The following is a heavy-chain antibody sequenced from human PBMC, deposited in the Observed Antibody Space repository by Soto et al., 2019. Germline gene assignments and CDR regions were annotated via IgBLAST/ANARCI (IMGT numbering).Heavy chain of an antibody. CDR1: GGTFSSYA. D-gene: IGHD3-10*01. CDR3: ARGAYGSGSYYYYYYGMDV. V-gene: IGHV1-69*01. Sequence: QVQLVQSGAEVKKPGSSVKVSCKASGGTFSSYAISWVRQAPGQGLEWMGGIIPIFGTANYAQKFQGRVTITADESTSTAYRELSSLRSEDTAVYYCARGAYGSGSYYYYYYGMDVWGQGTTVTVSS. J-gene: IGHJ6*02. CDR2: IIPIFGTA.